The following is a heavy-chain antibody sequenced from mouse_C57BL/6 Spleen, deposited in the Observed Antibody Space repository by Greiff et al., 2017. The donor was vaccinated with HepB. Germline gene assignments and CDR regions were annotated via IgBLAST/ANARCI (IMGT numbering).Heavy chain of an antibody. CDR2: IDPSDSYT. J-gene: IGHJ4*01. CDR3: ARFLHYYGSSYGYYYAMDY. D-gene: IGHD1-1*01. V-gene: IGHV1-59*01. CDR1: GYTFTSYW. Sequence: QVQLQQPGAELVRPGTSVKLSCKASGYTFTSYWMHWVKQRPGQGLEWIGVIDPSDSYTNYNQKFKGKATLTVDTSSSTAYMQLSSLTSEDSAVYYCARFLHYYGSSYGYYYAMDYWGQGTSVTVSS.